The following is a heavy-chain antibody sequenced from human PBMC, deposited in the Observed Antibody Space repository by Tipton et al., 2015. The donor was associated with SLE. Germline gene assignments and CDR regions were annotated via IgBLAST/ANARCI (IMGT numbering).Heavy chain of an antibody. CDR3: ARVREASLWY. CDR2: IYYSGST. J-gene: IGHJ4*02. V-gene: IGHV4-59*11. D-gene: IGHD1-26*01. Sequence: TLSLTCTVSGGSISSHYWSWIRQPPGKGLEWIGYIYYSGSTNYNPSLKSRVTISVDTSKNQFSPKLSSVTAADTAVYYCARVREASLWYWGQGTLVTVSS. CDR1: GGSISSHY.